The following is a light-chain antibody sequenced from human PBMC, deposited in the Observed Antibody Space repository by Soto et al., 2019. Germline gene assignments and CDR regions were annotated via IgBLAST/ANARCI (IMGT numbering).Light chain of an antibody. J-gene: IGKJ4*01. CDR2: KAS. CDR1: QSISSW. CDR3: QQYNSYPS. V-gene: IGKV1-5*03. Sequence: DIQMTQSPSTLSASVGDRVTITCRASQSISSWLAWYQQKPGKAPKLLIYKASSLESGVPSRFSGSGSGTDFTLTISRLQPDDFATYYCQQYNSYPSFGGGTKVEIK.